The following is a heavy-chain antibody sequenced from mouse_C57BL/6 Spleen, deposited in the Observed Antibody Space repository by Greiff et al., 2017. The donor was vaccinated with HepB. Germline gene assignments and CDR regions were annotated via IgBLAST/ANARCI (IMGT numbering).Heavy chain of an antibody. CDR3: ARGGGRGDYFDY. J-gene: IGHJ2*01. Sequence: EVMLVESEGGLVQPGSSMKLSCTASGFTFSDYYMAWVRQVPEKGLEWVANINYDGSSTYYLDSLKSRFIISRDNAKNILYLQMSSLKSEDTATYYCARGGGRGDYFDYWGQGTTLTVSS. CDR2: INYDGSST. V-gene: IGHV5-16*01. CDR1: GFTFSDYY. D-gene: IGHD3-3*01.